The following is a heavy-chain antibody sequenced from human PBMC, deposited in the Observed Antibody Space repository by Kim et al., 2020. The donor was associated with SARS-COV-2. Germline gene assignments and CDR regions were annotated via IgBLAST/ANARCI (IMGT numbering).Heavy chain of an antibody. CDR2: ISSNGGST. Sequence: GGSLRLSCSASGFTFSSYAMHWVRQAPGKGLEYVSAISSNGGSTYYADSVKGRFTISRDNSKNTLYLQMRSLRAEDTAVYYCVKERGSLLWFGTFDYWGQGTLVTVSS. CDR3: VKERGSLLWFGTFDY. V-gene: IGHV3-64D*09. CDR1: GFTFSSYA. J-gene: IGHJ4*02. D-gene: IGHD3-10*01.